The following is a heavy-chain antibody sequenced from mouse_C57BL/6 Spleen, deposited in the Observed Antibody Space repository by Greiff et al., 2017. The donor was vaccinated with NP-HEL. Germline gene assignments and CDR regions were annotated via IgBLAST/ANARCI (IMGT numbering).Heavy chain of an antibody. CDR2: IDPSDSET. CDR1: GYTFTSYW. Sequence: QVQLQQPGAELVRPGSSVKLSCKASGYTFTSYWMHWVKQRPIQGLEWIGNIDPSDSETHYNQKFKDKATLTVDKSYSTAYMQLSSLTSKDSAVYYCARNMGNYYGSSYGYFDVWGTGTTVTVSS. V-gene: IGHV1-52*01. CDR3: ARNMGNYYGSSYGYFDV. J-gene: IGHJ1*03. D-gene: IGHD1-1*01.